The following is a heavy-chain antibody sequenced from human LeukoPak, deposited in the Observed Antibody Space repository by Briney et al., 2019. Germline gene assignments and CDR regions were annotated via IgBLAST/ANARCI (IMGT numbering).Heavy chain of an antibody. Sequence: PGGSLRLSCAASGFTFSNYAMSWVRQAPGKGLEWVSAITTGGGSTFYADSVKGRFTISRDNSKNTLYLQMNGLRAEDTAVYYCSKTSGGNYWGQGTLSPSPQ. J-gene: IGHJ4*02. CDR3: SKTSGGNY. V-gene: IGHV3-23*01. D-gene: IGHD2-15*01. CDR2: ITTGGGST. CDR1: GFTFSNYA.